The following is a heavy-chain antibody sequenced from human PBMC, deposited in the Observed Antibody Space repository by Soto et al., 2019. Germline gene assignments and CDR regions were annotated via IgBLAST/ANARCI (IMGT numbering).Heavy chain of an antibody. CDR3: AKSLQPATYFDY. CDR1: GFTFSSYA. D-gene: IGHD4-4*01. CDR2: ISVAGDT. V-gene: IGHV3-23*01. J-gene: IGHJ4*02. Sequence: TGGSLRLSCAASGFTFSSYAMNWVRQAPGKGPEWVSHISVAGDTYYADSVKGRFTVTRDNSKNTLFLQMNGLRAEDTAVYYCAKSLQPATYFDYWCQGTLLSVSS.